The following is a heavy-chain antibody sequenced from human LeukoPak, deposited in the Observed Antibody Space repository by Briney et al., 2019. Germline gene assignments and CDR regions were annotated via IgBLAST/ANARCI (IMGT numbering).Heavy chain of an antibody. CDR3: ARGVYDGPIHY. Sequence: GGSLRLSCAASGFTFSSYSMNGVRQAPGKGREGGSSIISSRRDIYYADSVKGGFTISRDNAKNSLYLQMNSLTAEDTAVYYCARGVYDGPIHYWGQGTLVTVSS. CDR2: IISSRRDI. J-gene: IGHJ4*02. CDR1: GFTFSSYS. V-gene: IGHV3-21*01. D-gene: IGHD3-22*01.